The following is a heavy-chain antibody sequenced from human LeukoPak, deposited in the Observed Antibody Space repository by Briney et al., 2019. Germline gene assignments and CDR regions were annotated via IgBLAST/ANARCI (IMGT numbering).Heavy chain of an antibody. Sequence: PGGSLRLSCAASGFTFSSYAMSWVRQAPGKGLEWVSAISASGGSTYYADSVKGRFTISRDNSKNTLYLQMNSLRAEDTAVYYCAKDRVSVYYYDSSGYYYFDYWGQGTLVTVPS. CDR3: AKDRVSVYYYDSSGYYYFDY. V-gene: IGHV3-23*01. CDR1: GFTFSSYA. J-gene: IGHJ4*02. D-gene: IGHD3-22*01. CDR2: ISASGGST.